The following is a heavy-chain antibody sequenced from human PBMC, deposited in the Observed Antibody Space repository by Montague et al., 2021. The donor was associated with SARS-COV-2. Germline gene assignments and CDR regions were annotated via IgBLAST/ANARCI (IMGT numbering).Heavy chain of an antibody. CDR3: ARGGYYDSSGYSLLYYYYGMDV. V-gene: IGHV4-31*03. CDR2: IYYSGST. CDR1: GGSISSGRYY. Sequence: TLSLTCTLSGGSISSGRYYWSWIRQHPGKGLEWIGYIYYSGSTYYNPSLKSRVTISVDTSKNQFSLKLSSVTAADTAVYYCARGGYYDSSGYSLLYYYYGMDVWGQGTTVTVSS. D-gene: IGHD3-22*01. J-gene: IGHJ6*02.